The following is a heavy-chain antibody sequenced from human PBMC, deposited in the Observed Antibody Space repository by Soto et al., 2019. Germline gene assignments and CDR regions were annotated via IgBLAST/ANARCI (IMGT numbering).Heavy chain of an antibody. CDR2: INPNSGGT. CDR3: ARAGSSSSYYYYGMDV. CDR1: GYTFTGYY. V-gene: IGHV1-2*04. Sequence: QVQLVQSGAEVKKPGASVKVSCKASGYTFTGYYMHWVRQAPGQGLEWMGWINPNSGGTNYAQKFQGWVTMTRDTSISTAYIDLSRQRSDDTAVYYCARAGSSSSYYYYGMDVWGQGTTVTVSS. J-gene: IGHJ6*02. D-gene: IGHD6-6*01.